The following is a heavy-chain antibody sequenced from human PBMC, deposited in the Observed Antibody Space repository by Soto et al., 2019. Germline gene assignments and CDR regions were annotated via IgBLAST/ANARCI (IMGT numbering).Heavy chain of an antibody. CDR2: IYYSGST. J-gene: IGHJ4*02. D-gene: IGHD3-22*01. CDR3: ARGRSVISGYYGY. Sequence: PSETLSLTCTVSGGSISSYYWSWIRQPPGKGLEWIGYIYYSGSTNYNPSLKSRVTISVDTSKNQSSLKLSSVTAADTAVYYCARGRSVISGYYGYWGQGTLVTVSS. V-gene: IGHV4-59*01. CDR1: GGSISSYY.